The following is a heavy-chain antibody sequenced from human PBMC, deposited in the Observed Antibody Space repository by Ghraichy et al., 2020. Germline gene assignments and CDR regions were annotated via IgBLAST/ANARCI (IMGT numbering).Heavy chain of an antibody. Sequence: GGSLRLSCAASGFTFSDYYMSWIRQAPGKGLEWVSYISSSGSTIYYADSVKGRFTISRDNAKNSLYLQMNSLRAEDTAVYYCAREGLSGGARYCSSTSCYKDAFDIWGQGTMVTVSS. D-gene: IGHD2-2*02. CDR3: AREGLSGGARYCSSTSCYKDAFDI. J-gene: IGHJ3*02. V-gene: IGHV3-11*01. CDR2: ISSSGSTI. CDR1: GFTFSDYY.